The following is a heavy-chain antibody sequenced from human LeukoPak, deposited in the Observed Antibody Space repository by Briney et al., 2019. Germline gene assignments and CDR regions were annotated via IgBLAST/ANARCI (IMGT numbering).Heavy chain of an antibody. D-gene: IGHD6-13*01. CDR2: IYNSGST. Sequence: SETLSLTCTVSGGSISSSNYYWGWIRQSPGKGLEWIGSIYNSGSTYYNPSLKSRVTISLDTSKNQFSLKVTSVTAADTAVYYCAKGPLGAAAGTDYWGQGTLVTVSS. J-gene: IGHJ4*02. CDR3: AKGPLGAAAGTDY. V-gene: IGHV4-39*07. CDR1: GGSISSSNYY.